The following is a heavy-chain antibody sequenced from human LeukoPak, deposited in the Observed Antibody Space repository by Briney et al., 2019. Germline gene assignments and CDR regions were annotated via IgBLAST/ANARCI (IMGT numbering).Heavy chain of an antibody. D-gene: IGHD3-3*01. Sequence: GGSLRLSCAASGFIFSSYWMNWVRQAPGKGLEWVASINQDGSEKHYVDSVKGRFTISRDNAQKSLYLQMNSVRVEDTAVYYCARGGTIFGVVLFDPWGQGTLVTVSS. CDR3: ARGGTIFGVVLFDP. CDR2: INQDGSEK. J-gene: IGHJ5*02. CDR1: GFIFSSYW. V-gene: IGHV3-7*01.